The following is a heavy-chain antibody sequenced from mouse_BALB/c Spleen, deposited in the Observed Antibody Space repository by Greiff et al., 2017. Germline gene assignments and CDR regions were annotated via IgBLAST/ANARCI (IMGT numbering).Heavy chain of an antibody. Sequence: VQLQQSGAELVKPGASVKLSCKASGYTFTSYYMYWVKQRPGQGLEWIGEINPSNGGTNFNEKFKSKATLTVDKSSSTAYMQLSSLTSEDSTVYYCTRWGGYDGVGDYWGQGTSVTVSS. CDR3: TRWGGYDGVGDY. V-gene: IGHV1S81*02. J-gene: IGHJ4*01. CDR1: GYTFTSYY. CDR2: INPSNGGT. D-gene: IGHD2-14*01.